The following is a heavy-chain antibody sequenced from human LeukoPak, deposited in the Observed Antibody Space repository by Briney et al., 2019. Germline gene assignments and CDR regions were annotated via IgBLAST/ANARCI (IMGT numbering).Heavy chain of an antibody. D-gene: IGHD2-21*01. V-gene: IGHV4-59*02. CDR1: GDSVSSYY. J-gene: IGHJ4*02. CDR3: ARASLAMSDVFDS. CDR2: VYHSGST. Sequence: PSETLSLTCSVSGDSVSSYYWIWIRQPPGKGLEWIGYVYHSGSTNYNPSLNSRVTISLDTSKNQFSLKLTSVTAADTAVYYCARASLAMSDVFDSWGQGTLVTVSS.